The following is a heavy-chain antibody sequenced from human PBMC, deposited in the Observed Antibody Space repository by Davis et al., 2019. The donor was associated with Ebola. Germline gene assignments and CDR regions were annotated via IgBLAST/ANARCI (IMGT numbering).Heavy chain of an antibody. J-gene: IGHJ5*02. CDR3: ASLGARTRDGYNLGTWFDP. Sequence: SVKVSCKASGGTFSSYAISWVRQAPGQGLEWMGGIIPIFGTANYAQKFQGRVTITADESTSTAYMELSSLRSEDTAVYYCASLGARTRDGYNLGTWFDPWGQGTLVTVSS. CDR1: GGTFSSYA. V-gene: IGHV1-69*13. D-gene: IGHD5-24*01. CDR2: IIPIFGTA.